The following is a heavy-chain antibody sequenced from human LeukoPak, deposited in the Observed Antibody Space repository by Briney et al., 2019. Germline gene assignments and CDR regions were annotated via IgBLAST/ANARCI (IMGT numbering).Heavy chain of an antibody. D-gene: IGHD6-19*01. Sequence: PGGSLRLSCAASGFTVSSNYMSWVRQAPGKGLEWVSVIYSGGSTYYADSVKGRFTMSRESAKNSLYLQMNSLRAGDTAVYYCARAVAGTHWLDPWGQGTLVTVSS. V-gene: IGHV3-53*01. J-gene: IGHJ5*02. CDR3: ARAVAGTHWLDP. CDR1: GFTVSSNY. CDR2: IYSGGST.